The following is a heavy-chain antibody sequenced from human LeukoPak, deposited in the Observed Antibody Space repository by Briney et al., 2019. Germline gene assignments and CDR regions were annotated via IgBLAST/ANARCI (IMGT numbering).Heavy chain of an antibody. D-gene: IGHD2-21*02. J-gene: IGHJ5*02. Sequence: GASVKVSCKTSEHISTIYHIHWVRQAPGQGLEWMAWINPDTGVTKYAQDLQGRVTVARDTSLTTTYMELSTLTSDDTAVYYCALVTSGNWWFDPWGPGTLVTVSS. V-gene: IGHV1-2*02. CDR2: INPDTGVT. CDR1: EHISTIYH. CDR3: ALVTSGNWWFDP.